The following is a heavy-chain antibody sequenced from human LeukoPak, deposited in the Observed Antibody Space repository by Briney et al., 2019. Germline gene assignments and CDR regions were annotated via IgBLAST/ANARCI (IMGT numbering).Heavy chain of an antibody. CDR2: INSDGSST. J-gene: IGHJ6*02. D-gene: IGHD6-19*01. CDR3: ARDLVSSGWYRFASYYYGMDV. V-gene: IGHV3-74*01. Sequence: GGSLRLSCAASGFTFSSYAMSWVRQAPGKGLVWVSRINSDGSSTSYADSVKGRFTISRDNAKNTLYLQMNSLRAEDTAVYYCARDLVSSGWYRFASYYYGMDVWGQGTTVTVSS. CDR1: GFTFSSYA.